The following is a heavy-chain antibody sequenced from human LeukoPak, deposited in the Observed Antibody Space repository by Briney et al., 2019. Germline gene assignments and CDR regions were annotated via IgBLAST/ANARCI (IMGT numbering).Heavy chain of an antibody. CDR3: ARGIAAAGTGFDY. CDR2: INHSGST. Sequence: PSETLSLTCAVYGGSFSGYYWSWIRQPPGKGLEWIGEINHSGSTNYNPSLESRVTISVDTSKNQFSLKLSSVTAADTAVYYCARGIAAAGTGFDYWGQGTLVTVSS. D-gene: IGHD6-13*01. J-gene: IGHJ4*02. V-gene: IGHV4-34*01. CDR1: GGSFSGYY.